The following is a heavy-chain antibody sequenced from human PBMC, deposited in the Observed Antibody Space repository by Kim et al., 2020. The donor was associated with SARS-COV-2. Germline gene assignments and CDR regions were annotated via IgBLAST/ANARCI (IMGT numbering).Heavy chain of an antibody. CDR3: AKRGDEPGLCYFDN. V-gene: IGHV3-23*01. J-gene: IGHJ4*02. Sequence: ADSVKGRFTISRDNSKNMVYLQMSSLRAEDTAIYYCAKRGDEPGLCYFDNWGLGTVVTVSS.